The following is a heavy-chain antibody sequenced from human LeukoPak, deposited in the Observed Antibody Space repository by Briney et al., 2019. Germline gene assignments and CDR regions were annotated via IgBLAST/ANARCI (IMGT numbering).Heavy chain of an antibody. D-gene: IGHD1-26*01. CDR1: GFTFSSNW. CDR3: ARELAISGSYYHFEDY. V-gene: IGHV3-74*01. Sequence: GGSLRLSCAASGFTFSSNWMRWVRQAPGKGLVWVSRINEDGSTTNYADSVKGRSTIFRDNAKNTLYLQMNSLRAEDTAVYYCARELAISGSYYHFEDYWGQGTLVTVSS. CDR2: INEDGSTT. J-gene: IGHJ4*02.